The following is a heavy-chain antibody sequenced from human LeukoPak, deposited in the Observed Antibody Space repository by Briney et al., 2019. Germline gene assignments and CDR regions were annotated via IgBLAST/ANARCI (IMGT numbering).Heavy chain of an antibody. Sequence: PGGSLRLSCAASGFTFNRNAISWVRQAPGKGLEWVSTIGGSGDKTFYADSVKGRFTISRDNSKNMVHLQMNSLPGEDTALYYCVRRGDASSGWGDHDFWGQGPLVTVSS. D-gene: IGHD6-19*01. J-gene: IGHJ4*02. CDR3: VRRGDASSGWGDHDF. CDR1: GFTFNRNA. CDR2: IGGSGDKT. V-gene: IGHV3-23*01.